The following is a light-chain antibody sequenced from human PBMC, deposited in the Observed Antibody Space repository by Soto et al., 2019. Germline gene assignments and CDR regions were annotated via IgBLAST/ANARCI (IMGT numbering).Light chain of an antibody. CDR1: QSVDSRY. CDR3: QQYATAPYT. Sequence: ETVLTQSPGTLSLSPGEGATLSCRASQSVDSRYLAWYQPRPGQAPRLLISATSTRASGIPDRFSGSGSGTDFTLTISRLEPEDFAVYYCQQYATAPYTFGRGTTLEF. CDR2: ATS. J-gene: IGKJ2*01. V-gene: IGKV3-20*01.